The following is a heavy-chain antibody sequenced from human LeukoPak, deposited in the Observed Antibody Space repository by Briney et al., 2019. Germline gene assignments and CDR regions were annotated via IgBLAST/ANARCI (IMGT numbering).Heavy chain of an antibody. V-gene: IGHV3-30*02. CDR1: GFTFSSYG. D-gene: IGHD3-10*01. CDR3: AKARGAGSMVRGVITN. CDR2: IRYDGSNK. Sequence: GGSLRLSCAASGFTFSSYGMHWVRQAPGKGLEWVAFIRYDGSNKYYADSVKGRFTISRDNSKNMLYLQMNSLRAEDTAVYYCAKARGAGSMVRGVITNWGQGTLVTVSS. J-gene: IGHJ4*02.